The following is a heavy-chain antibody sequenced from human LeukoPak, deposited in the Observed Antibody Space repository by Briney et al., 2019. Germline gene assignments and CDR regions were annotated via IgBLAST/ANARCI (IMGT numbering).Heavy chain of an antibody. CDR3: ARWDTAMVKVDY. V-gene: IGHV3-21*01. CDR1: GFTFSSYS. CDR2: ISSSSSYI. J-gene: IGHJ4*02. D-gene: IGHD5-18*01. Sequence: GGSLRLCCAAAGFTFSSYSMNWVRQAPGKGLEWVSSISSSSSYIYYADSVKGRFTIPRDNAKNSLYLQMTSLRAEDTAVYYCARWDTAMVKVDYWGQGTLVTVSS.